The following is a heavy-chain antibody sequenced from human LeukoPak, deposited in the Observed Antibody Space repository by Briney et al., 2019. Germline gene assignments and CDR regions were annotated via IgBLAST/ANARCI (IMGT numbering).Heavy chain of an antibody. V-gene: IGHV3-53*01. CDR1: GFPIINNY. J-gene: IGHJ4*02. CDR3: ARDLHPSHFDY. Sequence: PGGSLRLSCAASGFPIINNYMSWVRQAPGKGLEWVLVIYSGGATYYADSVKGRFTISRDNSKNTVYLQMNSLRAEDTAVYYCARDLHPSHFDYWGQGTLVTVSS. CDR2: IYSGGAT.